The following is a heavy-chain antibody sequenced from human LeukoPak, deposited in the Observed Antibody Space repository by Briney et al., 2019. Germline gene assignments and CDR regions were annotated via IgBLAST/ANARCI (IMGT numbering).Heavy chain of an antibody. J-gene: IGHJ3*02. D-gene: IGHD3-22*01. V-gene: IGHV3-11*04. Sequence: KPGGSLRLSCASSGFTFSDYYMSWIRQAPGKGLEWVSYISSSGSTIYYADSVKGRFTISRDNAKNSLYLQMNSLRAEDTAVYYCASAMLGTMMLDAFDIWGQGTMVTVSS. CDR3: ASAMLGTMMLDAFDI. CDR1: GFTFSDYY. CDR2: ISSSGSTI.